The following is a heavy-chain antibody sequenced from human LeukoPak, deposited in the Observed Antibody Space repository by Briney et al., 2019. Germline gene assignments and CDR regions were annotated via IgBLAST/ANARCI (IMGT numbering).Heavy chain of an antibody. CDR1: GGTFSSYA. D-gene: IGHD5-24*01. V-gene: IGHV1-18*01. J-gene: IGHJ4*02. CDR3: AGSRDGYNFDY. CDR2: ISAYNGNT. Sequence: GASVKVSCKASGGTFSSYAISWVRQAPGQGLEWMGWISAYNGNTNYAQKLQGRVTMTTDTSTSTAYMELRSLRSDDTAVYYCAGSRDGYNFDYWGQGTLVTVSS.